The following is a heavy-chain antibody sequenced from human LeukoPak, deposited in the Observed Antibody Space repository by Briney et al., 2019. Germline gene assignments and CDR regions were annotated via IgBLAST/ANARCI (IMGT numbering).Heavy chain of an antibody. CDR1: GFTFSDYY. CDR3: ASSDYDHLVYAFDI. Sequence: PGGSLRLSCAASGFTFSDYYMSWIRQAPGKGLEWVSYISSSGSTIYYADSVKGRFTISRDNAKNSLYLQMNSLRAEDTAVYYCASSDYDHLVYAFDIWGQGTMVTVSS. J-gene: IGHJ3*02. D-gene: IGHD6-25*01. CDR2: ISSSGSTI. V-gene: IGHV3-11*01.